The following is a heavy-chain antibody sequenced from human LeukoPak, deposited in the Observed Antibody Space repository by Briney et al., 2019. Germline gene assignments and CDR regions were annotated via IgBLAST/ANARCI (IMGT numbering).Heavy chain of an antibody. V-gene: IGHV1-18*01. D-gene: IGHD4-17*01. CDR1: GYTFTSFG. J-gene: IGHJ4*02. CDR2: ISGYNGKT. CDR3: VRDPATVTIGSCFDS. Sequence: GASVKVSCKSSGYTFTSFGISWVRQAPDQGLEWMAWISGYNGKTNYAQKFQGRVTLTTDTPTNTAYMELTGLRPDDTAVYYCVRDPATVTIGSCFDSWGQGTLVTVPS.